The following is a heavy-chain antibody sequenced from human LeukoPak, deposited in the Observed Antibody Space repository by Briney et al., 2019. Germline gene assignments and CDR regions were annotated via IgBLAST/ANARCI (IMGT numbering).Heavy chain of an antibody. CDR1: GYTFISYD. Sequence: ASVKVSCKASGYTFISYDINWVRQATGQGLEWMGWMNPNSGNTGYAQKFQGRVTMTRNTSISTAYMELSSLRSEDTAVYYCARGRRFLEWSPTKFDYWGQGTLVTVSS. CDR2: MNPNSGNT. J-gene: IGHJ4*02. D-gene: IGHD3-3*01. CDR3: ARGRRFLEWSPTKFDY. V-gene: IGHV1-8*01.